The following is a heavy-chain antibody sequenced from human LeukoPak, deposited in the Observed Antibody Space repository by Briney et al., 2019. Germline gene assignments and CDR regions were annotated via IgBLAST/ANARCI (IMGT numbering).Heavy chain of an antibody. CDR2: IYTSGST. J-gene: IGHJ4*02. CDR1: GGSISSYY. D-gene: IGHD5-18*01. Sequence: SETLSLTCTVSGGSISSYYWSWIRQPAGKGLEWIGRIYTSGSTNYNPSLKSRVTISIDTSKNQFSLKLNSVTAADTAVYYCARDREYSYAFDYWGQGTLVTVSS. V-gene: IGHV4-4*07. CDR3: ARDREYSYAFDY.